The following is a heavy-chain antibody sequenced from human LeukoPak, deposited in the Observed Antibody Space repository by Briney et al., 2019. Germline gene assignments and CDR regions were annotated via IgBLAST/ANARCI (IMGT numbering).Heavy chain of an antibody. CDR3: AREGAYYYDSSGYTDPYDY. CDR2: INPSGGST. J-gene: IGHJ4*02. V-gene: IGHV1-46*01. D-gene: IGHD3-22*01. Sequence: ASVKVSCKASGYSFTSYYLHWVRQAPGQGLEWMGVINPSGGSTSYAQKFQGRVTMTRDTSTSTVYMELSSLRSEDTAVYYCAREGAYYYDSSGYTDPYDYWGQGTLVTVSS. CDR1: GYSFTSYY.